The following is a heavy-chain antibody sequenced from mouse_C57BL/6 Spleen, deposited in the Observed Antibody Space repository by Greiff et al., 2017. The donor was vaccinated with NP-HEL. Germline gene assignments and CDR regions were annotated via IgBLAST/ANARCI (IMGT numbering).Heavy chain of an antibody. J-gene: IGHJ2*01. CDR2: IDPETGGT. D-gene: IGHD2-1*01. CDR3: TRLGYYGNYWYYFDY. V-gene: IGHV1-15*01. Sequence: QVQLKQSGAELVRPGASVTLSCKASGYTFTDYEMHWVKQTPVHGLEWIGAIDPETGGTAYNQKFKGKAILTADKSSSTAYMELRSLTSEDSAVYYCTRLGYYGNYWYYFDYWGQGTTLTVSS. CDR1: GYTFTDYE.